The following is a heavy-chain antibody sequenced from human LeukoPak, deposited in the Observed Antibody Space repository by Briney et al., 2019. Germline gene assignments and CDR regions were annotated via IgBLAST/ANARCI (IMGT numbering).Heavy chain of an antibody. J-gene: IGHJ5*02. Sequence: SETLSLTCAVSGGSISSGGYSWSWIRQPPGKGLEWIGYIYHSGSTYYNPSLKSRVTISVDTSKNQFSLKLSSVTAADTAVYYCARGRGNIVVVPAAIGVRSPRDNWFDPWGQGTLVTVSS. V-gene: IGHV4-30-2*01. D-gene: IGHD2-2*02. CDR1: GGSISSGGYS. CDR2: IYHSGST. CDR3: ARGRGNIVVVPAAIGVRSPRDNWFDP.